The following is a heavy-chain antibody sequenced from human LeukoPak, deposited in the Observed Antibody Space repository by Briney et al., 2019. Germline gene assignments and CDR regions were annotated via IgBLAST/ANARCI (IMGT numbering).Heavy chain of an antibody. Sequence: SETLSLTCSVSGDSLGIYKWSWIRQPPGKGLGWGGSIYYSGSTYYNPSLTSRVTISVATSKNQFSLKLSSVTAADTAVYYFMVIANQPHWYFDLWGRGTLVTVPP. CDR1: GDSLGIYK. CDR3: MVIANQPHWYFDL. J-gene: IGHJ2*01. CDR2: IYYSGST. D-gene: IGHD3-22*01. V-gene: IGHV4-59*05.